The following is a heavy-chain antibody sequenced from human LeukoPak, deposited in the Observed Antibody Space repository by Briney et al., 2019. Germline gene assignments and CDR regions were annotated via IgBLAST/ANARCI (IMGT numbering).Heavy chain of an antibody. J-gene: IGHJ5*02. V-gene: IGHV4-59*08. Sequence: PSETLSLTCTVSGGSSSSYYWSWIRQPPGKGLEWIGYIYYSGSTNYNPSLKSRVTISVDTSKNQFSLKLSSVTAADTAVYYCARLYGSGSFRFDPWGQGTLVTVSS. D-gene: IGHD3-10*01. CDR3: ARLYGSGSFRFDP. CDR2: IYYSGST. CDR1: GGSSSSYY.